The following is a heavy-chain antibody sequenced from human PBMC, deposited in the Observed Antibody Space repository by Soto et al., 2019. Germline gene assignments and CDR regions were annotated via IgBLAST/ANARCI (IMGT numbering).Heavy chain of an antibody. CDR1: GVDACVNF. Sequence: GGSLRLSCAASGVDACVNFMTWVRQAPGKGLEWVSSINNAGTTFYADSVKGRFTVSRDDSKNTLFLQMNSLRVEDTAMYYCVRENYYYGMDVWGQGTAVTVSS. J-gene: IGHJ6*02. CDR3: VRENYYYGMDV. V-gene: IGHV3-66*01. CDR2: INNAGTT.